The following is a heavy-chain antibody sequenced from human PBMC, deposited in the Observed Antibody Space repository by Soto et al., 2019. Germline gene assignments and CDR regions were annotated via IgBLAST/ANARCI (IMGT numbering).Heavy chain of an antibody. CDR2: IYYSGST. CDR1: GGSISSSSYY. J-gene: IGHJ4*02. V-gene: IGHV4-39*01. D-gene: IGHD3-9*01. CDR3: ASHSNSVLRYFDWLPHFDY. Sequence: SETLSLTCTVSGGSISSSSYYWGWIRQPPGKGLEWIGSIYYSGSTYYNPSLKSRVTISVDTSKNQFSLKPSSVTAADTAVYYCASHSNSVLRYFDWLPHFDYWGQGTLVTVSS.